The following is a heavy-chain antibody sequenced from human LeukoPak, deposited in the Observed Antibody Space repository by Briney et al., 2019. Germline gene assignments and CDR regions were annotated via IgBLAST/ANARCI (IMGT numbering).Heavy chain of an antibody. V-gene: IGHV3-23*01. CDR2: ISGRGASK. Sequence: GGSLRLSCAVSGLTFSNYAMSWVRQAPGKGLEWVSGISGRGASKYYADSVKGRFTISRDNSKNTLYLQMNSLRAEDTAVYYCAKGVVVAPDVTPFDYWGQGTLVTVSS. CDR3: AKGVVVAPDVTPFDY. CDR1: GLTFSNYA. D-gene: IGHD2-2*01. J-gene: IGHJ4*02.